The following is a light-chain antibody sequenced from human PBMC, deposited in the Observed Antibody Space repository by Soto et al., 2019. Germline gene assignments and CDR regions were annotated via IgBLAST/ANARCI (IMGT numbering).Light chain of an antibody. CDR3: QQYNNWPGT. J-gene: IGKJ1*01. V-gene: IGKV3-15*01. Sequence: EIGMTQSQATLSVSPGERATLSCRASQSVSSNLAWYQQKPGQAPRLLIYGASTRATGIPARFSGSGSGTELTLTISSLQSEDFAVYYCQQYNNWPGTFGQGTKVEIK. CDR2: GAS. CDR1: QSVSSN.